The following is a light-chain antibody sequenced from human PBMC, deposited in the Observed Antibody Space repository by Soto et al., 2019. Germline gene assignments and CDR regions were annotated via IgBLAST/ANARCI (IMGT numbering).Light chain of an antibody. J-gene: IGKJ4*01. V-gene: IGKV3-20*01. CDR3: QQYGISTPLT. CDR1: QSVSSSY. CDR2: GAS. Sequence: EIVLTQSPGTLSLSPGERVTLSCRASQSVSSSYVAWYQQKPGQAPRLLIYGASSRATGIPDRFSGSGSGTDFTLTISRLEPEDFAVYYCQQYGISTPLTFGGGTKVEIK.